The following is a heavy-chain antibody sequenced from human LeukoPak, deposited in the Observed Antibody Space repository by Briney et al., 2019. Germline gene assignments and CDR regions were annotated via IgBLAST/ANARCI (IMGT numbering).Heavy chain of an antibody. D-gene: IGHD3-10*01. Sequence: SETLSLTCAVYGGSFSGYYWSWIRQPPGKGLEWIGEINHSGSTNYNPSLKSRVTISVDTSKNQFSLKLSSVTAADTAVYYCARGVRYYGSGSYYSRGGGPYYFDYWGQGTLVTVSS. CDR2: INHSGST. CDR3: ARGVRYYGSGSYYSRGGGPYYFDY. CDR1: GGSFSGYY. V-gene: IGHV4-34*01. J-gene: IGHJ4*02.